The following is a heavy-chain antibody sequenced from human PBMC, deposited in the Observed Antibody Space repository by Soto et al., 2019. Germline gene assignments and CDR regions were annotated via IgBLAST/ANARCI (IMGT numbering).Heavy chain of an antibody. CDR3: ARQGGRSSGWYWGELSWFDP. V-gene: IGHV4-4*02. J-gene: IGHJ5*02. CDR1: GGSISSSNW. D-gene: IGHD6-19*01. Sequence: ASETLSLTCAVSGGSISSSNWWSWVRQPPGKGLEWIGEIYHSGSTNYNPSLKSRVTISVDKSKNQFSLKLSSVTAADTAVYYCARQGGRSSGWYWGELSWFDPWGQGTLVTVSS. CDR2: IYHSGST.